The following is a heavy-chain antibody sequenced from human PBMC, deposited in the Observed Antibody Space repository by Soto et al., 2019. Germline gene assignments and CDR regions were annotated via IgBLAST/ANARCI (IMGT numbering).Heavy chain of an antibody. Sequence: QVQLVQSGAEVKKPGASVKVSCKASGYTFTSYDINWVRQATGQGLEWMGWMNPNSGNTGYAQKFQGRVTMTRNTSITPAYMELSRVTAENTAVYYCATQTSVDYADWGQGTLVTVSS. V-gene: IGHV1-8*01. CDR2: MNPNSGNT. CDR3: ATQTSVDYAD. D-gene: IGHD2-2*01. J-gene: IGHJ4*02. CDR1: GYTFTSYD.